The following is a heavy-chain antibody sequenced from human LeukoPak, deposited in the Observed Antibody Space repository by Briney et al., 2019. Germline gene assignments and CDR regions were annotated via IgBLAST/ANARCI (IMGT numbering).Heavy chain of an antibody. D-gene: IGHD6-19*01. CDR2: INPNSGGT. CDR3: AGGIAVADDAFDI. V-gene: IGHV1-2*02. Sequence: ASVKVSCKASGNTFTGYYMHWVRQAPGQGLEWMGWINPNSGGTNYAQKFQGRVTMTRDTSISTAYMELSRLRSDDTAVYYCAGGIAVADDAFDIWGQGTMVTVSS. CDR1: GNTFTGYY. J-gene: IGHJ3*02.